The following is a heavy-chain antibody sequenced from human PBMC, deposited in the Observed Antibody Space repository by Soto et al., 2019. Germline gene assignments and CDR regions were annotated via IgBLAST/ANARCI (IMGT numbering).Heavy chain of an antibody. CDR2: ISYDGSNK. CDR1: GFTFSSYG. D-gene: IGHD3-10*01. Sequence: QVQLVESGGGVVQPGRSLRLSCAASGFTFSSYGMHWVRQAPGKGLEWVAVISYDGSNKYYADSVKGRFTISRDNSKNTLYLQMNSLRAEDTAVYYGAKDRVLLWFGEADDAFDIWGQGTMVTVSS. CDR3: AKDRVLLWFGEADDAFDI. J-gene: IGHJ3*02. V-gene: IGHV3-30*18.